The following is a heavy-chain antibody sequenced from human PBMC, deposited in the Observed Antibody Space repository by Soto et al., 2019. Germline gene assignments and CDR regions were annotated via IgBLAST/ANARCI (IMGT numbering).Heavy chain of an antibody. CDR2: IRRNAYGGTT. J-gene: IGHJ4*02. CDR3: TRASSLDFDF. CDR1: GFTFGDYA. D-gene: IGHD3-16*01. V-gene: IGHV3-49*04. Sequence: SLRLSCTTSGFTFGDYALSCVRQAPGKGLEWVGFIRRNAYGGTTDYAASVKGRFTISRDDSKSIAYLQMNSLRTEDTALYYCTRASSLDFDFWGQGTLVTVSS.